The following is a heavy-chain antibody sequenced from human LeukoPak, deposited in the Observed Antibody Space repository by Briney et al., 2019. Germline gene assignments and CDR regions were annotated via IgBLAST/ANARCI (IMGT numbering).Heavy chain of an antibody. CDR1: GGTFSSYA. D-gene: IGHD3-22*01. V-gene: IGHV1-69*05. J-gene: IGHJ4*02. CDR3: ARDERGGGVDSSGYSNY. CDR2: IIPIFGTA. Sequence: SVKVSCKASGGTFSSYAISWVRQAPGRGLEWMGRIIPIFGTANYAQKFQGRVTITTDESTSTAYMELSSLRSEDTAVYYCARDERGGGVDSSGYSNYWGQGTLVTVSS.